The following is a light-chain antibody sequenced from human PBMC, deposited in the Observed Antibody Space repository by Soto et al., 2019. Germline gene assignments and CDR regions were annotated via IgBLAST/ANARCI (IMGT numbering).Light chain of an antibody. V-gene: IGKV3-11*01. CDR3: QQRSNLLT. J-gene: IGKJ4*02. Sequence: EMVLTQSPATLSLSPRERARLSCRASQSVSSYLAWYQQKPGQAPRLLIYDASNRAAGIPARFSGSGSGTDFTLSFSSREPEDFAVYYCQQRSNLLTFGGGTKVDIK. CDR1: QSVSSY. CDR2: DAS.